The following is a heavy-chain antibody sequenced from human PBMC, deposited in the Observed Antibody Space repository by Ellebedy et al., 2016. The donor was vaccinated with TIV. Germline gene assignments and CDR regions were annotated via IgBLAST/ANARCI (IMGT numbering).Heavy chain of an antibody. V-gene: IGHV1-3*01. CDR1: GYTFATYA. J-gene: IGHJ5*02. Sequence: AASVKVSCKASGYTFATYAMHWVRQAPGQRLEWMGWINAGNGNTKYSQKFQGRVTITRDTSASTAYMELSSLRSEDTAMYYCARATHYYVDTPMVKEFGPWGQGTLVTVSS. CDR2: INAGNGNT. CDR3: ARATHYYVDTPMVKEFGP. D-gene: IGHD5-18*01.